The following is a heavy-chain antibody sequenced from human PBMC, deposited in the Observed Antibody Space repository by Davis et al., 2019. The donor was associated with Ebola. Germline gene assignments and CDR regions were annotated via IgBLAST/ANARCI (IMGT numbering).Heavy chain of an antibody. CDR1: GFIFSDYY. CDR2: IGGYGGVK. V-gene: IGHV3-11*01. J-gene: IGHJ6*02. Sequence: PAGSLRLSCEGSGFIFSDYYINWIRQAPGKGLEWVAYIGGYGGVKYYADSVKGRFTISRDNTKNLLYLELNSLRVDDTAVYFCARERLTAPYYGMDIWGQGTTITVSS. D-gene: IGHD2-21*01. CDR3: ARERLTAPYYGMDI.